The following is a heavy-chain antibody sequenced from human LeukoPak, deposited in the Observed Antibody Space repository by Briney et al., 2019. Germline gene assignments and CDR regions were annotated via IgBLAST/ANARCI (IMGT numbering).Heavy chain of an antibody. CDR1: GGSFSGYY. V-gene: IGHV4-34*01. CDR3: ARVGSSGYYDGDFDY. Sequence: SETLSLTCAVYGGSFSGYYWSWIRQPPGQGLEWIGEINHSGSTNYNPSLKSRVTISVDTSKNQFSLKLSSVTAADTAVYYCARVGSSGYYDGDFDYWGQRTLVTVSS. D-gene: IGHD3-22*01. CDR2: INHSGST. J-gene: IGHJ4*02.